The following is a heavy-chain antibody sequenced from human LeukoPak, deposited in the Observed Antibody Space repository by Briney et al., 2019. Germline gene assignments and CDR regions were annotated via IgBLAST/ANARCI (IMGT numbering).Heavy chain of an antibody. Sequence: GGSLRLSCAASGFTFSSYGVHWVRQAPGKGLEWVAVISYDGSNKYYADSVKGRFTISRDNSKNTLYLQMNSLRAEDTAVYYCAETSYDNYGMDVWGQGTTVTVSS. D-gene: IGHD3-22*01. CDR2: ISYDGSNK. CDR3: AETSYDNYGMDV. CDR1: GFTFSSYG. J-gene: IGHJ6*02. V-gene: IGHV3-30*03.